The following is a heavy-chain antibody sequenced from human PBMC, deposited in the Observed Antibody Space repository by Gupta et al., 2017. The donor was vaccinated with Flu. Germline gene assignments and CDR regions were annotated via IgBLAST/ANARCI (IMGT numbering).Heavy chain of an antibody. CDR1: GGTFSAYG. V-gene: IGHV1-69*01. CDR2: VVPLCGTT. CDR3: AICTVVAHRQLDF. Sequence: QVQMVQSGAEVRKPGSSVKVTCEASGGTFSAYGISWVRQAPGQGLEWVGGVVPLCGTTTYAPKFQGRVMIAADESTSTTHLELSGLGAEDTAIYYCAICTVVAHRQLDFWGPGTLVTVS. J-gene: IGHJ4*02. D-gene: IGHD5-12*01.